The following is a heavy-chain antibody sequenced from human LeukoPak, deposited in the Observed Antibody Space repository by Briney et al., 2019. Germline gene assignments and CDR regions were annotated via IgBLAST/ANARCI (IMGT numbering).Heavy chain of an antibody. CDR1: GGSFSSHY. D-gene: IGHD5-18*01. J-gene: IGHJ4*02. CDR2: INHSGST. V-gene: IGHV4-34*01. Sequence: SETLSLTCAVYGGSFSSHYWSWIRQPPGKGLEWIGEINHSGSTNYNPSLKSRVTISVDTSKNQFSLKLSSVTAADTAVYYCAREYSYGFDCWGQGTLVTVSS. CDR3: AREYSYGFDC.